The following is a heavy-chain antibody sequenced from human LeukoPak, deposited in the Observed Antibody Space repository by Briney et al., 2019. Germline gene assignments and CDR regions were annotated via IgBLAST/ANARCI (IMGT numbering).Heavy chain of an antibody. D-gene: IGHD5-18*01. Sequence: GGSLRLSCATSGFTFSSYEMNWVRQTPGKGLEWVSWISTSGSTLNYADSVKGRFTVSRDNARNSLYLQMNSLRAEDTAVYYCAGDGPGYSFDYWGQGTLVTVSS. V-gene: IGHV3-48*03. CDR1: GFTFSSYE. CDR3: AGDGPGYSFDY. J-gene: IGHJ4*02. CDR2: ISTSGSTL.